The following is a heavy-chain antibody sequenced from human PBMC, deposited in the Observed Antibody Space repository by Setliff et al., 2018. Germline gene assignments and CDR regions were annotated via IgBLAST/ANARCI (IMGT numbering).Heavy chain of an antibody. D-gene: IGHD5-12*01. J-gene: IGHJ4*02. Sequence: SETLSLTCTVSDGSLSTYYWSWIRQPPGKGLEFIGYDYYSGTANYSPSLRSRLTISVDASKNQFSLKLRSVTAADTAVYYCARGGTFRYFDFWGQGAPVTV. V-gene: IGHV4-59*01. CDR1: DGSLSTYY. CDR3: ARGGTFRYFDF. CDR2: DYYSGTA.